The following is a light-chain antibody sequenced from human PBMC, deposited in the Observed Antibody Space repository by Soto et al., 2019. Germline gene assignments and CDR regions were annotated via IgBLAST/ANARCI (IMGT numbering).Light chain of an antibody. CDR1: QSISSSY. CDR2: GAS. Sequence: EIVLTQSPGTLSLSPGTRAPLSCRASQSISSSYLAWYQQRPGQAPRLLIYGASSRATGIPDRFSGSGSGTEFTLTISRLEPEDFAVYYCQQYGSSSWTFGQGTKV. J-gene: IGKJ1*01. V-gene: IGKV3-20*01. CDR3: QQYGSSSWT.